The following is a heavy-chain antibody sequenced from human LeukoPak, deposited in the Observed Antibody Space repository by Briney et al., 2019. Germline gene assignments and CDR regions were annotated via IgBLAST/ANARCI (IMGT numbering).Heavy chain of an antibody. CDR3: AREMRGYDILTGPAQSDY. J-gene: IGHJ4*02. Sequence: GGSLRLSCVASGFTFSSYWMAWVRQAPGKGLEWVANTNQDGSGKYYVDSVRGRFTISRDNAKSSLYLQMNSLRAEDTAVYYCAREMRGYDILTGPAQSDYWGQGTLVTVSS. CDR1: GFTFSSYW. D-gene: IGHD3-9*01. CDR2: TNQDGSGK. V-gene: IGHV3-7*01.